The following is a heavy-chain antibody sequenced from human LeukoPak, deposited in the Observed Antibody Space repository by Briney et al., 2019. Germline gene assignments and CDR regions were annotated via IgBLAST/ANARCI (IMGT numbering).Heavy chain of an antibody. CDR3: ATQPGAVAATYYYYYGMDV. CDR1: GFTFSSYA. V-gene: IGHV3-23*01. Sequence: GGSLRLSCAASGFTFSSYAMSWVRQAPGKGLEWVSAISGSGGSTYYADSVKGRFTISGDNSKNTLYLQMNSLRAEDTAVYYCATQPGAVAATYYYYYGMDVWGQGTTVTVSS. D-gene: IGHD2-15*01. CDR2: ISGSGGST. J-gene: IGHJ6*02.